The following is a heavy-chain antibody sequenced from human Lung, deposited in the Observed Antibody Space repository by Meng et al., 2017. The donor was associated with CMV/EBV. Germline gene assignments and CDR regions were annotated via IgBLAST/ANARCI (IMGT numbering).Heavy chain of an antibody. V-gene: IGHV1-69*05. CDR3: ATGRNYGWGAFDI. D-gene: IGHD1-7*01. J-gene: IGHJ3*02. Sequence: SXXVSXXASGYTFSSYGITWVRQAPGQGLEWMGWIIPIFGSTNYAQRFEGRVTIVTDESTSTAYMELSSLRSEYTAIYYCATGRNYGWGAFDIWGQGTLVTVSS. CDR2: IIPIFGST. CDR1: GYTFSSYG.